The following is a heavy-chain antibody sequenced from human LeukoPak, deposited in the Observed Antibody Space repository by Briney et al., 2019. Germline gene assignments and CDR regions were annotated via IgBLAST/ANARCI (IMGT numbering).Heavy chain of an antibody. CDR3: AKDPDYDSTYY. D-gene: IGHD3-22*01. CDR2: ISYDGSNK. V-gene: IGHV3-30-3*01. CDR1: GFTFSSYA. Sequence: PGGSLRLSCAASGFTFSSYAMHWVRQAPGKGLEWVAVISYDGSNKYYADSVKGRFTISRDNSKNTLYLQMNSLRAEDTAVYYCAKDPDYDSTYYWGQGTLVTVSS. J-gene: IGHJ4*02.